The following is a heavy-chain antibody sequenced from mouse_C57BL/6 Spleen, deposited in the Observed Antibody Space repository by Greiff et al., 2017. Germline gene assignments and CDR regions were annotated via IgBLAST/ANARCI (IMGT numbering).Heavy chain of an antibody. CDR2: IYPRSGNT. V-gene: IGHV1-81*01. D-gene: IGHD2-4*01. CDR3: ARDYDPYYAMDY. J-gene: IGHJ4*01. CDR1: GYTFTSSG. Sequence: VKLVESGAELARPGASVKLSCKASGYTFTSSGISWVKQRTGQGLEWIGEIYPRSGNTYYNEKFKGKATLTADKSSSTAYMELRSLTSEDSAVYFCARDYDPYYAMDYWGQGTSVTVSS.